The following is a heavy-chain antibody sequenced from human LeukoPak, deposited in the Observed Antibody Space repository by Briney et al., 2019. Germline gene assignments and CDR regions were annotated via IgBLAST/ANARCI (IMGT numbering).Heavy chain of an antibody. CDR3: ARHYYGSENYYFDF. V-gene: IGHV4-34*01. D-gene: IGHD3-10*01. Sequence: PSETLSLTCAVYGGSFSCYYWSWIRQPPGKGLEWIGEMNHSGSTNYNPSLKSRVTISVDTSKNQFSLKLSSVTAADTAVYYCARHYYGSENYYFDFWGQGTLVTVSS. J-gene: IGHJ4*02. CDR1: GGSFSCYY. CDR2: MNHSGST.